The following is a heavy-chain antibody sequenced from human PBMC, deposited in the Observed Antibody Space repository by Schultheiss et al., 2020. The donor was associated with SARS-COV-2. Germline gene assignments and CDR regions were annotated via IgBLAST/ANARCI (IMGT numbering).Heavy chain of an antibody. V-gene: IGHV1-2*02. D-gene: IGHD2-21*02. CDR2: INPNSGGT. CDR3: VKVALGASCSCDCSPF. CDR1: GYTFTGYY. J-gene: IGHJ4*02. Sequence: ASVKVSCKASGYTFTGYYMYWVRQAAGQGLEWMGWINPNSGGTNYAQKVQGRVTVTTDTSTRTAYMELRSLRSDDTAVYYCVKVALGASCSCDCSPFWGQGTLVTVSS.